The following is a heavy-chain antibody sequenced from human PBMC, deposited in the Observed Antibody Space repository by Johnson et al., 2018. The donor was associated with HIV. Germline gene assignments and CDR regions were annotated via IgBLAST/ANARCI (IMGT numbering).Heavy chain of an antibody. CDR2: INWNGGRK. CDR1: RFTFDDYV. V-gene: IGHV3-20*04. Sequence: VQLVESGGGVVRPGGSLRLSCAASRFTFDDYVMSWVRQAPGKGLEWVSGINWNGGRKGYADSVKGRFTISRDNAKNSLYLQMNSLRAEDTALYYCARVGSGSYLLGAFDIWGRGTMVIVSS. CDR3: ARVGSGSYLLGAFDI. J-gene: IGHJ3*02. D-gene: IGHD1-26*01.